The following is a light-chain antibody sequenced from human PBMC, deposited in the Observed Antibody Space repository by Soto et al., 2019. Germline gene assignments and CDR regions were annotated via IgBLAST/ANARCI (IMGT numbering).Light chain of an antibody. CDR2: AAS. V-gene: IGKV1-27*01. J-gene: IGKJ3*01. Sequence: DIQMTQSPSSLSASVGDRVTITCRASQAISNYLAWYQQKPGKVPKLLIYAASTLQSGVPSRFSGSGSGTDFTLTISSLQPEDVATYYCHKYNSAPFTFGPGTKVDLK. CDR1: QAISNY. CDR3: HKYNSAPFT.